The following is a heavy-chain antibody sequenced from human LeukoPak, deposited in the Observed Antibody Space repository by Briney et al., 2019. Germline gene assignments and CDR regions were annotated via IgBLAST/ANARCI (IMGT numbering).Heavy chain of an antibody. Sequence: GGSLRLSCAASGFTVSSNYMSWARQAPGKGLEWVSVIYSGGSTYYADSVKGRFTISRDNSKNTLYLQMNSLRTEDTAVYYCTGNHGDDRPIYWGQGTLVTVSS. CDR1: GFTVSSNY. J-gene: IGHJ4*02. CDR2: IYSGGST. V-gene: IGHV3-53*01. D-gene: IGHD4-17*01. CDR3: TGNHGDDRPIY.